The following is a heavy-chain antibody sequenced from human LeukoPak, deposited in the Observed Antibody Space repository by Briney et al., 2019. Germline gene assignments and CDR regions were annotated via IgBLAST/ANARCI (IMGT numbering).Heavy chain of an antibody. D-gene: IGHD5-24*01. CDR3: ARAEMATITFPDY. CDR1: GFTFSSYS. CDR2: ITSSSSHE. J-gene: IGHJ4*02. V-gene: IGHV3-21*01. Sequence: GGSLRLSCAASGFTFSSYSMNWVRQAPGTGLEWVSSITSSSSHEYYADSVKGRFTISRDNAKNSLYLQMNSLRADDTAVYYCARAEMATITFPDYWGQGTPVTVSS.